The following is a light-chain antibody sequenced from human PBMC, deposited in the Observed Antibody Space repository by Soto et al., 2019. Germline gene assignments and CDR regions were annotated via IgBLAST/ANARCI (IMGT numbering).Light chain of an antibody. J-gene: IGLJ1*01. CDR1: SIGRKT. Sequence: SYELTQPPSVSVAPGQTARITCGGNSIGRKTVHWYQQRPGQAPVLVVYDDSDRPSDIPERFSGSNSGDTATLTVSRVEDGDEDDYYCQVWDGTSEVLGTGTKVTV. V-gene: IGLV3-21*02. CDR2: DDS. CDR3: QVWDGTSEV.